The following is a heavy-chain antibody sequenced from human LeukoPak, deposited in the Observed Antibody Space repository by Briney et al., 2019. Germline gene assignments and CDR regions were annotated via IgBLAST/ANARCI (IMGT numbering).Heavy chain of an antibody. CDR2: TNLHGTAV. CDR3: ASAYTYVRLGDH. V-gene: IGHV3-74*01. Sequence: PGGSLRLSCEVSGLSFSNYWMHWVRQAPGKGLVWVARTNLHGTAVDYAGSVKGRFIISRDNAKNTLFLQMNSLRVEDTAVYYCASAYTYVRLGDHWGQGTLVTVSS. J-gene: IGHJ4*02. CDR1: GLSFSNYW. D-gene: IGHD3-16*01.